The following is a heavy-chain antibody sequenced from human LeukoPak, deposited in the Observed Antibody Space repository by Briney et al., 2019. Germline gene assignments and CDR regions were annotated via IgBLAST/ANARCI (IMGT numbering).Heavy chain of an antibody. CDR2: IYYSGST. Sequence: PSETLSLTCTVSGGSISSSSYYWGWIRQPPGKGLEWIGSIYYSGSTYYNPSLKSRVTISVDTSKNQFSLKLSSVTAADTAVYYCARASYSSGLRSRYFDLWGRGTLVTVSS. CDR3: ARASYSSGLRSRYFDL. V-gene: IGHV4-39*07. J-gene: IGHJ2*01. D-gene: IGHD3-22*01. CDR1: GGSISSSSYY.